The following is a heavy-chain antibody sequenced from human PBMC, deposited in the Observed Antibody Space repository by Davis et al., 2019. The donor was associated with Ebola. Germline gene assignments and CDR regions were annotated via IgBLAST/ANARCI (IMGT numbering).Heavy chain of an antibody. CDR3: ARGLTSFWSGYFDYYYGMDV. CDR2: IIPIFGTA. CDR1: GGTFSSYA. J-gene: IGHJ6*02. Sequence: AASVKVSCKASGGTFSSYAISWVRQAPGQGLEWMGGIIPIFGTANYAQKFQGRVTITADESTSTAYMELSSLRSEDTAVYYCARGLTSFWSGYFDYYYGMDVWGQGTTVIVSS. D-gene: IGHD3-3*01. V-gene: IGHV1-69*13.